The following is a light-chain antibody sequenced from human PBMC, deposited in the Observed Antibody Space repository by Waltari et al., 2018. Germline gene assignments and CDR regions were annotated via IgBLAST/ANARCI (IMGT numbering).Light chain of an antibody. Sequence: EIVMTQSPATLSVSTGERATLPCRASQSVSSNLAWYQQKPGQAPRLLIYGASTRATGIPARFSGSGSGTEFTLTISSLQSEDFAIYYCQQYNNWPPQDAFGQGTKLEIK. V-gene: IGKV3-15*01. CDR2: GAS. CDR1: QSVSSN. J-gene: IGKJ2*01. CDR3: QQYNNWPPQDA.